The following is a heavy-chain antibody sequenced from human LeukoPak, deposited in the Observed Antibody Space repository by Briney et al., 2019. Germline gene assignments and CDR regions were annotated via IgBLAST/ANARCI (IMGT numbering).Heavy chain of an antibody. Sequence: SGGSLRLSCAASGFIFSSYTMNWVRQAPGKGLEWVSSITSSSNYIYYADSVKGRFTISRDNAKSSLYLQMNSLIVEDTAVYYCAREGIPGPKDVWGKGTTVTVSS. CDR3: AREGIPGPKDV. V-gene: IGHV3-21*01. J-gene: IGHJ6*04. CDR1: GFIFSSYT. D-gene: IGHD6-13*01. CDR2: ITSSSNYI.